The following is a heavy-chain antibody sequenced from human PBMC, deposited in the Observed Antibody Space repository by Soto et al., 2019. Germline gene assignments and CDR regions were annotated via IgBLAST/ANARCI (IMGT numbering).Heavy chain of an antibody. Sequence: GGSLKISCEGSGYSFTSYWICSGRQMPGKGLEWMGIIYPGDSDTRYSPSFQGQVTISADKSISTAYLQWSSLKASDTATYYCARHLWYCSGGSCYSTPVYGMDVWGQGTTVTVSS. V-gene: IGHV5-51*01. CDR2: IYPGDSDT. CDR3: ARHLWYCSGGSCYSTPVYGMDV. D-gene: IGHD2-15*01. CDR1: GYSFTSYW. J-gene: IGHJ6*02.